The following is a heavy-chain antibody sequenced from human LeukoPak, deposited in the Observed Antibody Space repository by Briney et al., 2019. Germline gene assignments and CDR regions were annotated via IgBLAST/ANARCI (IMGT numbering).Heavy chain of an antibody. V-gene: IGHV4-38-2*02. CDR1: GYSINSGYY. CDR2: IYHSGST. Sequence: SETLSLTCTVSGYSINSGYYWGWIRQPPGKGLEWIGTIYHSGSTYYNSSLKSRVTISVDTSKNQFSLKLSSVTAADTAVYYCARGAYYFGSGSYYHYWGQGTLVTVSS. J-gene: IGHJ4*02. CDR3: ARGAYYFGSGSYYHY. D-gene: IGHD3-10*01.